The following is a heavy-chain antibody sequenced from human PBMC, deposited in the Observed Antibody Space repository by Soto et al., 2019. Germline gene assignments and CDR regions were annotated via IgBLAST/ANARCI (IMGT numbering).Heavy chain of an antibody. V-gene: IGHV4-61*01. CDR1: SASFRSGSYS. Sequence: PSETLSLTCTVSSASFRSGSYSWSWIRQPPGKGLEWIGYVYYLGRTNYNPSLKSRVTISMDTSKNQFSLWLSSVTAADTAIYYCARDFDYFDYWGQGTLVTVSS. CDR3: ARDFDYFDY. CDR2: VYYLGRT. J-gene: IGHJ4*02. D-gene: IGHD3-3*01.